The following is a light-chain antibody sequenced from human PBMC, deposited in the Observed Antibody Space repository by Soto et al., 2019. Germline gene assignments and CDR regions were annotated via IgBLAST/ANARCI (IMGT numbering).Light chain of an antibody. J-gene: IGKJ5*01. CDR1: QSVSSY. Sequence: EIVLTLSPATLSLYPGERATLSCRASQSVSSYLAWYQQKPGQAPRLLIYDASNRATGIPARFSGSGSGTDFTLTISGLEPEDFAVYYCQHYGGSPPITFGQGTRLEI. CDR2: DAS. V-gene: IGKV3-11*01. CDR3: QHYGGSPPIT.